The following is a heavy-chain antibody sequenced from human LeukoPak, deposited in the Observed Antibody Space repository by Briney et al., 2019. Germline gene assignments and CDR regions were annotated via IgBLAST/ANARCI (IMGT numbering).Heavy chain of an antibody. CDR3: GREARGLRFGDAYYYNGMDV. J-gene: IGHJ6*02. V-gene: IGHV3-66*01. Sequence: GGSLRLSCAASGFTVSSNYMSWVRQAPGKGLEWVSVIYSGGSTYYADSVKGRFTISRDNSKNTLYLQMNSLRAEDPAVYYCGREARGLRFGDAYYYNGMDVWAQGTTVTVSS. CDR2: IYSGGST. D-gene: IGHD5-12*01. CDR1: GFTVSSNY.